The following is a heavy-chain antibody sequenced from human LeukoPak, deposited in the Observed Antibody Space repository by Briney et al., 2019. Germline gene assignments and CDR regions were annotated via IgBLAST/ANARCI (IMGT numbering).Heavy chain of an antibody. V-gene: IGHV3-7*03. J-gene: IGHJ5*02. Sequence: GSLRLSCAASGFTFSSYWMSWVRQAPGKGLEWVANIKQDGSEKYYVDSVKGRFTISRDNAENSLYLQMNSLRAEDTAVYYCARDGGLGATTNNWFDPWGQGTLVTVSS. CDR1: GFTFSSYW. CDR2: IKQDGSEK. CDR3: ARDGGLGATTNNWFDP. D-gene: IGHD5-12*01.